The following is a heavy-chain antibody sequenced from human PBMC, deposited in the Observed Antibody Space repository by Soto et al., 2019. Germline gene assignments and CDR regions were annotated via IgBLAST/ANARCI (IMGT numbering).Heavy chain of an antibody. D-gene: IGHD3-10*01. CDR3: ASAPRGVQRGFEIH. J-gene: IGHJ4*02. CDR2: INHSGST. Sequence: SETLSLTCAVYGGSFSGYYWSWIRQPPGKGLEWIGEINHSGSTNYNPSLKSRVTISVDTSKNQFSLKLSSVTAADTAVYYCASAPRGVQRGFEIHWGQGTLVTVSS. CDR1: GGSFSGYY. V-gene: IGHV4-34*01.